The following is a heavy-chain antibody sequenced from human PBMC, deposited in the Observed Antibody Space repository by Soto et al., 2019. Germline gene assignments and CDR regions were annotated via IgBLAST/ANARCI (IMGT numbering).Heavy chain of an antibody. Sequence: QVQLVQSGAEVKKPGASVKVSCKASGYTFTTYGMSWVRQAPGQGLDWMGWISTYNGNTKYAERLQGRVTMITDTTTSTAYMELRSPRSDDTAVYYCARGPTDYYDNSGNYFLDYWGQGTLVTVSS. V-gene: IGHV1-18*01. J-gene: IGHJ4*02. D-gene: IGHD3-22*01. CDR1: GYTFTTYG. CDR2: ISTYNGNT. CDR3: ARGPTDYYDNSGNYFLDY.